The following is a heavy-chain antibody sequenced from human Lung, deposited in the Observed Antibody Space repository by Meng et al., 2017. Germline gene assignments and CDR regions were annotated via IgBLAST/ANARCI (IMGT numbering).Heavy chain of an antibody. J-gene: IGHJ1*01. Sequence: EVQLVGSGGGLVPPGGFLSLSCAASGFTFTDHWMHWVRQGPGKGLVWVSRINRDGTKPTYADSVKGRFTISRDNAKNTLYLQMNNLRAEDTAFYYCTNDRLNHWGQGALVTVSS. CDR2: INRDGTKP. CDR1: GFTFTDHW. D-gene: IGHD1-1*01. V-gene: IGHV3-74*01. CDR3: TNDRLNH.